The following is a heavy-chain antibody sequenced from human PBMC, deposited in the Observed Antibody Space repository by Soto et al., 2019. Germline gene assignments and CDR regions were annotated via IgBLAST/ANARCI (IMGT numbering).Heavy chain of an antibody. CDR1: GDSVSSNSAA. V-gene: IGHV6-1*01. D-gene: IGHD6-6*01. CDR2: TYYRSKWYN. J-gene: IGHJ6*02. CDR3: TTDRIIAARRGYSYYYGMDV. Sequence: PSQTLSLTCAISGDSVSSNSAAWNWIRQSPSRGLEWLGRTYYRSKWYNDYAVSVKSRITINPDTSKNQFSLQLNSVTPEDTAVYYCTTDRIIAARRGYSYYYGMDVWGQGTTVTVSS.